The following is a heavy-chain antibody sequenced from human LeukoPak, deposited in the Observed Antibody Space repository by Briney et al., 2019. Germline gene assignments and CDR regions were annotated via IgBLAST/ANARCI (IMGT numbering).Heavy chain of an antibody. CDR1: GYTFTGYY. Sequence: APVKVSCKASGYTFTGYYMHWVRQAPGQGLEWMGWINPNSGGTNYAQKFQGRVTMTRDTPISTAYMELTSLRSDDTAVYYCARAEVIDYWGQGTLVTVSS. CDR2: INPNSGGT. J-gene: IGHJ4*02. CDR3: ARAEVIDY. D-gene: IGHD3-22*01. V-gene: IGHV1-2*02.